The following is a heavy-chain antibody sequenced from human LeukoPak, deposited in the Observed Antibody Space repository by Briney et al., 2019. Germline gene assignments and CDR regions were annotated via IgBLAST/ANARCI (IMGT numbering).Heavy chain of an antibody. J-gene: IGHJ4*02. D-gene: IGHD3-3*01. Sequence: ASVKVSCKASGYTFTDYYMHWVRQALGQGLEWMGRINPNSGGTNYVQKFQGRVTMTRDTSISTAYMELSRLRSDDTAVYYCARGHRITIFGVVIIEGGDYWGQGTLVTVSS. CDR2: INPNSGGT. CDR3: ARGHRITIFGVVIIEGGDY. CDR1: GYTFTDYY. V-gene: IGHV1-2*06.